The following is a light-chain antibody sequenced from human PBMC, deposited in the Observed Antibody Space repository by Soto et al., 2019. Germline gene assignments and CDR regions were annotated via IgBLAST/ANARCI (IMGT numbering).Light chain of an antibody. CDR1: QGISSY. V-gene: IGKV1-8*01. CDR2: GAS. CDR3: QQYYSYPFT. Sequence: AIRVNQSPSSLSAPTGDRVTITCRASQGISSYLAWYQQKPGKAPNLLIHGASTLQSGVPSRFSGSGSGTDFALTISGLQSEDFATYYCQQYYSYPFTFGPGAKVDIK. J-gene: IGKJ3*01.